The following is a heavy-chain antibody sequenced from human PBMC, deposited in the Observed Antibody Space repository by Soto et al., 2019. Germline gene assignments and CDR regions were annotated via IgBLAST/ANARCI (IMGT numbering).Heavy chain of an antibody. J-gene: IGHJ4*02. CDR1: GFTFDDYA. Sequence: PGGSLRLSCAASGFTFDDYAMHWVRQAPGKGLEWVSGISWNSGSIGYADSVKGRFTISRDNAKNSLYLQMNSLRAEDTALYYCAKVMPRRVAVAHFDYWGQGTLVTVSS. V-gene: IGHV3-9*01. CDR3: AKVMPRRVAVAHFDY. D-gene: IGHD6-19*01. CDR2: ISWNSGSI.